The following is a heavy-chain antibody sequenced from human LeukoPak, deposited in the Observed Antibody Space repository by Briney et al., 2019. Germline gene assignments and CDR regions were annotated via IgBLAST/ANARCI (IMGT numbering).Heavy chain of an antibody. CDR1: VCSIRNTHW. D-gene: IGHD3-16*01. J-gene: IGHJ4*02. V-gene: IGHV4-4*02. Sequence: SEALSQTRVVTVCSIRNTHWQGWVPQPPRQGLEGIVVISLSGLTNYHPTLNSRVTVPLHKPRHDLSLNLTSVTAADTAVYYGSRENGGFSPFGYWGKGTLVTVPS. CDR2: ISLSGLT. CDR3: SRENGGFSPFGY.